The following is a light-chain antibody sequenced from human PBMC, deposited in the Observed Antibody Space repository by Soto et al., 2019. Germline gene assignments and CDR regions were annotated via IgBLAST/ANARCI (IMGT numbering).Light chain of an antibody. V-gene: IGLV2-14*01. CDR1: SSDVGDYNY. J-gene: IGLJ1*01. CDR3: SSYTSSNTYV. CDR2: DVI. Sequence: QSALTQPASVSGSPGQSITISCTGTSSDVGDYNYVSWYQQHPGKAPKLLIYDVINRPSGVSNRFSGSKSGNMASLTISGLQAEDEADYYCSSYTSSNTYVFGTGTKLTVL.